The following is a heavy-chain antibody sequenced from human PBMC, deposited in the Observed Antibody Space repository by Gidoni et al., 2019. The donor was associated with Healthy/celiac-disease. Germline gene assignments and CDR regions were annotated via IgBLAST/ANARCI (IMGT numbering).Heavy chain of an antibody. J-gene: IGHJ3*02. V-gene: IGHV1-46*01. CDR2: INPSGGST. CDR3: ARGYYYDSSGYYRDDAFDI. D-gene: IGHD3-22*01. CDR1: GYTFTSYY. Sequence: QVQLVQSGAEVKKPGASVKVSCKASGYTFTSYYMHWVRQAPGQGLEWMGIINPSGGSTSYAQKFQGRVTMTRDTSTSTVYMELSSLRSEDTAVYYCARGYYYDSSGYYRDDAFDIWGQGTMVTVSS.